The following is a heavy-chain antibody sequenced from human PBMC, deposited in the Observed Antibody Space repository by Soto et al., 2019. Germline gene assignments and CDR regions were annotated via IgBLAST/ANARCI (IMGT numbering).Heavy chain of an antibody. CDR3: TTGSVEGV. CDR2: IKTNTEGGTT. V-gene: IGHV3-15*07. Sequence: GVLRLSCAASGLTIRNAWMNWVRQAPGKGLEWVGRIKTNTEGGTTDYAAAVKGRFTVSRDDSKNTLYLQMNSLKTEDTAVYYCTTGSVEGVWGQGTTVTVSS. J-gene: IGHJ6*02. D-gene: IGHD2-15*01. CDR1: GLTIRNAW.